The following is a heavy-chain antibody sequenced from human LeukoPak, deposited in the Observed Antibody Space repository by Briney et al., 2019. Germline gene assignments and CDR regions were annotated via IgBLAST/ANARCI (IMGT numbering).Heavy chain of an antibody. J-gene: IGHJ4*02. D-gene: IGHD5-18*01. Sequence: ASVKVSCKASGYTFTGYYMHWVRQAPGQGLEWMGWINPNSGDTNYAQNFQGRVTMTRDTSISTAFLELTSLQSDDTALYYCARGGSSYGYAYWGQGTQVTVSS. CDR3: ARGGSSYGYAY. CDR2: INPNSGDT. V-gene: IGHV1-2*02. CDR1: GYTFTGYY.